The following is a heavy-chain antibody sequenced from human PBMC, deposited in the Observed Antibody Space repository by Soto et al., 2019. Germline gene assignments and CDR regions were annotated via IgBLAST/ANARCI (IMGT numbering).Heavy chain of an antibody. V-gene: IGHV4-39*07. J-gene: IGHJ4*02. Sequence: SETLSLTCTVSGGSISGNSYYWAWIRQPPGKGLEWIGNIYYSGSTTYNPSLKSRVTISVDSSKNQFSLKVTSVTAADTAVYYCARVRGTAGKRYFDYWGQGTLVTVSS. CDR1: GGSISGNSYY. D-gene: IGHD6-13*01. CDR3: ARVRGTAGKRYFDY. CDR2: IYYSGST.